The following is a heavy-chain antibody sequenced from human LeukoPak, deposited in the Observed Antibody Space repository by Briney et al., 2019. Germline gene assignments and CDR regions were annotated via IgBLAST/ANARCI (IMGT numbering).Heavy chain of an antibody. CDR3: ARLNTLYDSSPFDS. Sequence: SETLSLTCTVSGGSTSSSDYYWGWIRQPPGKGLGWIGSIYYSGNTYYNPSLKSRITISVDTSQNQFSLKLSSVSAADTAVYYCARLNTLYDSSPFDSWGQGTLVTVSS. J-gene: IGHJ5*01. CDR1: GGSTSSSDYY. CDR2: IYYSGNT. D-gene: IGHD6-13*01. V-gene: IGHV4-39*01.